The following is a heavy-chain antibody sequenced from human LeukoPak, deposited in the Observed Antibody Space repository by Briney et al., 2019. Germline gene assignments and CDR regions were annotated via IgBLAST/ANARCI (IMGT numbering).Heavy chain of an antibody. Sequence: GGSLRLSCAASGFTFSDAWMTWARQAPGMGLEWVGRIKSKSDGGTTHYAAPVKGRFTISRDDSKSTLYPQINSLKTEDTAVYYCTADMPASSRAADYWGQGTLVTVSS. J-gene: IGHJ4*02. V-gene: IGHV3-15*01. CDR2: IKSKSDGGTT. D-gene: IGHD2-15*01. CDR1: GFTFSDAW. CDR3: TADMPASSRAADY.